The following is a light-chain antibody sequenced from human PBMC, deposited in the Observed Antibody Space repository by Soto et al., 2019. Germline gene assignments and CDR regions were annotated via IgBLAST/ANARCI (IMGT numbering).Light chain of an antibody. J-gene: IGKJ4*01. V-gene: IGKV3-20*01. CDR3: QQYGSSPLT. CDR2: GAS. Sequence: EIVLTQSPGTLSLSPGERATLSCRASQSVSSSYLAWYQQKPGQAPRLLIYGASSRATGIPDRFSGSGSGRAFTLTLSSLEAEDFXVYYCQQYGSSPLTFGGGTKAAIK. CDR1: QSVSSSY.